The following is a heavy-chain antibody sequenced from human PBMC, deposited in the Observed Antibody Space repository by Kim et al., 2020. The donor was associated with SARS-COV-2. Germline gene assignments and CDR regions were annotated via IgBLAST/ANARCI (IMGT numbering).Heavy chain of an antibody. V-gene: IGHV4-31*03. CDR2: IYYSGST. D-gene: IGHD5-12*01. Sequence: SETLSLTCTVSGGSISSGGYYWSWIRQHPGKGLEWIGYIYYSGSTYYNPSLKSRVTISVDTSKNQFSLKLSSVTAADTAVYYCAREGGYSGYDDSPANWFDPWGQGTLVTVSS. J-gene: IGHJ5*02. CDR1: GGSISSGGYY. CDR3: AREGGYSGYDDSPANWFDP.